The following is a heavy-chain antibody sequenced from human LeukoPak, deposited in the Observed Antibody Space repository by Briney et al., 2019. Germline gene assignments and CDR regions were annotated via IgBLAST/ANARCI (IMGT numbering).Heavy chain of an antibody. D-gene: IGHD4-17*01. CDR2: ISSSSDYI. Sequence: GGTLRLSCAASGFTSSSYSMNWVRQAPGQGLEWVSYISSSSDYIYYADSVKGRFTISRDNAKNSLYLQMNSLRAEDTAVYYCARDLFGDYAIDYWGQGTLVPVSS. CDR3: ARDLFGDYAIDY. V-gene: IGHV3-21*01. CDR1: GFTSSSYS. J-gene: IGHJ4*02.